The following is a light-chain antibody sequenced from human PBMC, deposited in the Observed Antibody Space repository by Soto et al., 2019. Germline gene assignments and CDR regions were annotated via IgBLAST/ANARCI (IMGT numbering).Light chain of an antibody. Sequence: DIQMTQSPSSLSASVGDRVTITCRASQAIYNYLAWYQQKPGKVPTLLISAASTLQSGVPSRFSGSGSGTDFNRTISSLQPEDVATYYCQKFSAVPTFGGGTKVEI. CDR2: AAS. V-gene: IGKV1-27*01. CDR1: QAIYNY. CDR3: QKFSAVPT. J-gene: IGKJ4*01.